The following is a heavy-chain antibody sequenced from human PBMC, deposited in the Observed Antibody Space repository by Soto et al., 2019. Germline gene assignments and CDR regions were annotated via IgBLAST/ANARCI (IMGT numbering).Heavy chain of an antibody. J-gene: IGHJ5*02. CDR3: ARDLSDIVVVPAAMKSPDNWFDP. CDR1: GYTFTRYA. Sequence: APVKVSCKASGYTFTRYAMHWVRQAPRQRLEWMGWINAGNGNTKYSQKFQGRVTITRDTSASTAYMELSSLRSEDTAVYYCARDLSDIVVVPAAMKSPDNWFDPWGQGTLVTVSS. D-gene: IGHD2-2*01. V-gene: IGHV1-3*01. CDR2: INAGNGNT.